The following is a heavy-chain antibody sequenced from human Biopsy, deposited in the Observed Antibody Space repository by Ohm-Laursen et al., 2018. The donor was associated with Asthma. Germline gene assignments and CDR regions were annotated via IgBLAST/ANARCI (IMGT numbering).Heavy chain of an antibody. CDR1: RFTYE. J-gene: IGHJ4*02. D-gene: IGHD6-19*01. CDR2: ISYDGSSI. V-gene: IGHV3-30-3*01. Sequence: SLRLSCTASRFTYEMHWVRQAPGKGLEWVAVISYDGSSIYYADTVKGRFTISRDNSKNTLSLQMNSLTAEDTAVYYCAREGVAGTHIEDWGQGTLITVSS. CDR3: AREGVAGTHIED.